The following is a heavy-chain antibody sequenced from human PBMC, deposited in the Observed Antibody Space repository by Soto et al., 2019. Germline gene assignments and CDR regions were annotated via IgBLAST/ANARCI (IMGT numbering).Heavy chain of an antibody. V-gene: IGHV4-4*07. Sequence: SETLSLTCTVSGGSISSYYWSWIRQPAGKGLEWIGRIYTSGSTNYNPSLKSRVTMSVDTSKNQFSLKLSSVTAADTAVYYCARGQLWSGYYTPFDYWGQGTLVTVSS. D-gene: IGHD3-3*01. J-gene: IGHJ4*02. CDR1: GGSISSYY. CDR2: IYTSGST. CDR3: ARGQLWSGYYTPFDY.